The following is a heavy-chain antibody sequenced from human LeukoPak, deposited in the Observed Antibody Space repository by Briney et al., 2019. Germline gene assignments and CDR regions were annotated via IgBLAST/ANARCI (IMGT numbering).Heavy chain of an antibody. CDR1: GGSVSSYY. CDR3: ARTTDYGDYCDAFDI. Sequence: SETLSLNCTVSGGSVSSYYWSWIRQPPGKGLEWIGYIYYSGSTNYNPSLKSRVTISVDTSKNQFSLKLSSVTAADTAVYYCARTTDYGDYCDAFDIWGQGTMVTVSS. J-gene: IGHJ3*02. V-gene: IGHV4-59*02. CDR2: IYYSGST. D-gene: IGHD4-17*01.